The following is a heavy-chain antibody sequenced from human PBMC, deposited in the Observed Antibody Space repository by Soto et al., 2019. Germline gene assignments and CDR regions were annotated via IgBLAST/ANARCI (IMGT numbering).Heavy chain of an antibody. V-gene: IGHV3-33*01. CDR3: ARYGGAVAPPDY. Sequence: QVQLVESGGGVVQPGRSLRLSCAASGFTFSSYGMHWVRQAPGKGLEWVAVIWYDGSNKYYADSVKSRFTISRDNSKNTLYLQMNSLRAEDTAVYYCARYGGAVAPPDYWGQGTLVTVSS. CDR1: GFTFSSYG. CDR2: IWYDGSNK. J-gene: IGHJ4*02. D-gene: IGHD6-19*01.